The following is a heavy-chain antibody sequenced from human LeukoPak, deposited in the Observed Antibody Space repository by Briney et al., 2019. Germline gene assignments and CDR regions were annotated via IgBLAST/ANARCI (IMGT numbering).Heavy chain of an antibody. CDR3: ARDVRGYGMDV. CDR2: IKQDGSEK. Sequence: GGSLRLSCAASGFIFSSYAMHWVRQAPGKGLEWVANIKQDGSEKYYVDSVKGRFTISRDNAKNSLYLQMNSLRAEDTAVYYCARDVRGYGMDVWGQGTTVTVSS. J-gene: IGHJ6*02. CDR1: GFIFSSYA. D-gene: IGHD2-8*01. V-gene: IGHV3-7*01.